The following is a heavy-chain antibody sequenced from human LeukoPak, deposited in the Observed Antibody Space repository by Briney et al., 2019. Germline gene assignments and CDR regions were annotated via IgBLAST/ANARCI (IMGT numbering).Heavy chain of an antibody. D-gene: IGHD2-15*01. Sequence: ASVKVSCKASGYTFTGYYIHWVRQAPGQGLEWMGWINPNSGDTNYAQKFQGWVTMTRDTSISTAYMELSRLRSDDTAVYYCARHPVAPRDDYYYMDVWGKGTTVTISS. V-gene: IGHV1-2*04. CDR2: INPNSGDT. CDR1: GYTFTGYY. J-gene: IGHJ6*03. CDR3: ARHPVAPRDDYYYMDV.